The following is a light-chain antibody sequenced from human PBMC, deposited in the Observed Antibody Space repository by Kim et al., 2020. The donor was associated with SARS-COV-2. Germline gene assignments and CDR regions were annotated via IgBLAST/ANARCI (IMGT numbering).Light chain of an antibody. CDR3: MQGTHWPFT. J-gene: IGKJ3*01. V-gene: IGKV2-30*01. CDR1: QSLVYSDGNTS. Sequence: PASISCGSIQSLVYSDGNTSLNWSHQRPGKVPRRLIYKVSNRDSGVPDRFTGSGSGTDFTLQSSRVESEDVGIYYGMQGTHWPFTFGPGTKVDIK. CDR2: KVS.